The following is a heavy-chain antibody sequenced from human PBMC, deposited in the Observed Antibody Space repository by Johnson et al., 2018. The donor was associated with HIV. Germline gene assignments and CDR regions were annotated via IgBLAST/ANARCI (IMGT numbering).Heavy chain of an antibody. CDR3: ARGFSSGYNDAFDI. Sequence: QVQLVESGGGVVQPGRSLRLSCAASGFTFSSYAMHWVRQAPGKGLEWVAVISYDGSNKYYLDSVKGRFTISRDNAKRSLYLQMNSLRAEDTALYYCARGFSSGYNDAFDIWGQGTMLTVSS. CDR2: ISYDGSNK. D-gene: IGHD3-22*01. J-gene: IGHJ3*02. V-gene: IGHV3-30*14. CDR1: GFTFSSYA.